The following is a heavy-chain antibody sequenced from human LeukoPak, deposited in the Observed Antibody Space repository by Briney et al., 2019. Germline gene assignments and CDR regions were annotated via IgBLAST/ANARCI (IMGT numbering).Heavy chain of an antibody. V-gene: IGHV3-23*01. Sequence: WCSLRLSCAASGFTFSSYAMSWVRQAPGKGLEGVSAISGSGGSTYYADSVKGRFTISRDNSKNTLYLQMNSLRAEDTAVYYCAKDDSSSWYGGYDWFDPWGQGTLVTVSS. CDR3: AKDDSSSWYGGYDWFDP. D-gene: IGHD6-13*01. CDR2: ISGSGGST. CDR1: GFTFSSYA. J-gene: IGHJ5*02.